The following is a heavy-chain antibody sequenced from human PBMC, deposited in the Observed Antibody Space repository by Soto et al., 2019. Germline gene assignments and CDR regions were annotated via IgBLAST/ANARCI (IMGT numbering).Heavy chain of an antibody. J-gene: IGHJ4*02. Sequence: SETLSLTCTVSGGSITSSSYYWSWIRQTPGKGLEWIGYISHSGNIIYNPSLKSRLTMSVDTSKNQFSLKLSSVTTADTAVYYCAGEVERSYRSDYWGRGTLVTVSS. V-gene: IGHV4-61*01. CDR3: AGEVERSYRSDY. CDR2: ISHSGNI. CDR1: GGSITSSSYY. D-gene: IGHD3-16*02.